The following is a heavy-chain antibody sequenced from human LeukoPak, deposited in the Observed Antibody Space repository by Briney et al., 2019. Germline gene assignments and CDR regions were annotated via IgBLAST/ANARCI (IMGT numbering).Heavy chain of an antibody. Sequence: PGGSLRLSXAASGFTFSSYSMNWVSQSPGKGLEWVSYISSSSSTIYYADSVKGRFTISRDNAKNSLYLQMNSLRAEDTAVYYCARSKRIAVAGTVDYWGQGTLVTVSS. V-gene: IGHV3-48*01. D-gene: IGHD6-19*01. CDR2: ISSSSSTI. CDR1: GFTFSSYS. CDR3: ARSKRIAVAGTVDY. J-gene: IGHJ4*02.